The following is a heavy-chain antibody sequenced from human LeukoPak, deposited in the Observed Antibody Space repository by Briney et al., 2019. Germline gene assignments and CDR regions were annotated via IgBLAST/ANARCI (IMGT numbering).Heavy chain of an antibody. CDR1: GYTFTGYY. V-gene: IGHV1-2*02. Sequence: ASVKVSYKASGYTFTGYYMHWVRQAPGQGLEWMGWINPNSGGTNYAQKFQGRVTMTRDTSISTAYMELSRLRSDDTAVYYCAREIAGVNSRKYYFDYWGQGTLVTVSS. D-gene: IGHD1-14*01. CDR3: AREIAGVNSRKYYFDY. CDR2: INPNSGGT. J-gene: IGHJ4*02.